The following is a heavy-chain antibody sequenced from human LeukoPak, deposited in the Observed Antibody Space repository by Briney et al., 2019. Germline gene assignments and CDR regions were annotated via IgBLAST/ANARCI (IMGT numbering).Heavy chain of an antibody. V-gene: IGHV3-74*03. J-gene: IGHJ4*02. CDR3: ARDSPWLPDPY. CDR1: GFTFSTYW. D-gene: IGHD5-24*01. Sequence: GGSLRLSCAASGFTFSTYWMHWVRQAPGKGLVWVSRINTDGSDITYADSVKGRFTISRDNARNTLYLQMNSLRADDTAVYYCARDSPWLPDPYWGQGTLVTVSS. CDR2: INTDGSDI.